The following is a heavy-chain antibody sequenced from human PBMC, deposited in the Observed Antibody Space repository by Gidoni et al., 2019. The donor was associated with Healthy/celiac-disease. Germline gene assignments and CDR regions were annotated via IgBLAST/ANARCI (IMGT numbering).Heavy chain of an antibody. CDR1: GASISSYY. CDR2: IYYSGST. D-gene: IGHD3-22*01. J-gene: IGHJ4*02. V-gene: IGHV4-59*08. Sequence: QVQLQESGPGLVKPSETLSLTCTVSGASISSYYWSWIRQPPGKGLEWIGYIYYSGSTNYNPSLKSRVTISVDTSKNQFSLKLSSVTAADTAVYYCARHEASSGYYWAYFDYWGQGTLVTVSS. CDR3: ARHEASSGYYWAYFDY.